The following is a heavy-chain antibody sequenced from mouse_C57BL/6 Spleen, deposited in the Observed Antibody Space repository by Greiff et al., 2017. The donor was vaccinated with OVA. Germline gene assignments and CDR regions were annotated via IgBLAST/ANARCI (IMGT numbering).Heavy chain of an antibody. CDR3: ASYYWYFDV. CDR1: GYTFTDYY. V-gene: IGHV1-19*01. J-gene: IGHJ1*03. CDR2: INPYNGGT. Sequence: VQLQQSGPVLVKPGASVKMSCKASGYTFTDYYMNWVKQSHGKSLEWIGVINPYNGGTSYNQKFKGKATLTVDKSSSTAYMELNSLTSEDSAVYYCASYYWYFDVWGTGTTVTVSS.